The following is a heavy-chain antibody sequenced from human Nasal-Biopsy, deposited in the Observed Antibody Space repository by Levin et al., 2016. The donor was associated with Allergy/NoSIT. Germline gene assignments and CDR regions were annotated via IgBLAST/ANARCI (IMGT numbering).Heavy chain of an antibody. V-gene: IGHV3-30*04. CDR2: SVYDGSNA. J-gene: IGHJ3*01. Sequence: GESLKISCTTSGITFNSHAMHWVRQAPGKGLEWVAASVYDGSNAYYADSVKARFTISRDNSKNTLYLQLNSLRAEDTAIYYCAKALYDNGGSDAFDVWGQGTLVTVSS. D-gene: IGHD4/OR15-4a*01. CDR1: GITFNSHA. CDR3: AKALYDNGGSDAFDV.